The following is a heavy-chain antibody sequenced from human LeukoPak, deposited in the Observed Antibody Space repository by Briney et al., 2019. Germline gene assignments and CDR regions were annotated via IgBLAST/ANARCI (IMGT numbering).Heavy chain of an antibody. Sequence: GGSLRLSCAASGFTFSSYWMNWVRQVPGKWLVWVSRISGDGSITTYADSVKGRFTISRDNAKNTLYLQMNSLRAEDTAVFYCARGRVGYGMDVWGQGTTVTVSS. D-gene: IGHD1-26*01. J-gene: IGHJ6*02. CDR1: GFTFSSYW. CDR3: ARGRVGYGMDV. V-gene: IGHV3-74*01. CDR2: ISGDGSIT.